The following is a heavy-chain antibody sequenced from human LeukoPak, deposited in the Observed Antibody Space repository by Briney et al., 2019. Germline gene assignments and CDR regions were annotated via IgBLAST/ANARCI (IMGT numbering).Heavy chain of an antibody. CDR1: GDSVSCRNCY. J-gene: IGHJ4*02. Sequence: PSETLSLTCSVSGDSVSCRNCYWGWLRQPPEKGLEWIGNIFYSGSTHFDPSLKSRVTISIDTPKNQFSLNLRSLTAADTAVYYCARGHSSSWYGARHYYFDYWGQGTLVTVSS. CDR2: IFYSGST. V-gene: IGHV4-39*01. CDR3: ARGHSSSWYGARHYYFDY. D-gene: IGHD6-13*01.